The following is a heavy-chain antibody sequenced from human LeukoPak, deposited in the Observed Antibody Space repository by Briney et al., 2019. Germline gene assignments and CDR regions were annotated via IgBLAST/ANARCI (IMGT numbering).Heavy chain of an antibody. D-gene: IGHD6-19*01. CDR3: ARDSSGYSSGWYVGGFDP. J-gene: IGHJ5*02. CDR2: IIPIFGRA. CDR1: GGTFTSYA. V-gene: IGHV1-69*06. Sequence: ASVKVSCKASGGTFTSYAISWVRQAPGQGLEWMGGIIPIFGRANYAQKFQGRVTITADKSTSTAYMELGSLRSEDTAVYYCARDSSGYSSGWYVGGFDPWGQGTLVTVSS.